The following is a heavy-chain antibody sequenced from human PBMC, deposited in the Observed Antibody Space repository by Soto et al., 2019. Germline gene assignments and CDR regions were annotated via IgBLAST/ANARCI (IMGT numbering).Heavy chain of an antibody. Sequence: GGSLRLSCAASGFTFTNYGMTWVRQAPGKGLERVAGLSRSGDSTYYADSVKGRFTISRDTSKTTLYLQMDSLRAEDTAVYFCAALWSGFYRSDYWGQGTMVTVSS. CDR2: LSRSGDST. V-gene: IGHV3-23*01. CDR1: GFTFTNYG. CDR3: AALWSGFYRSDY. D-gene: IGHD3-3*01. J-gene: IGHJ4*02.